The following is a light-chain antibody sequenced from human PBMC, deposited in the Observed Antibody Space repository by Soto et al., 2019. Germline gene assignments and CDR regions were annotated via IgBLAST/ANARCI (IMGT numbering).Light chain of an antibody. CDR1: QDISNY. V-gene: IGKV1-33*01. J-gene: IGKJ5*01. CDR3: R. Sequence: DIQMTQSPSSLSASVGDRVTITCQASQDISNYLNWYQQKPGKAPKLLIYDASNLETGVPSRFSGSGSGTDFTFTISSLQPEDIATYYPRFGQGTRLEIK. CDR2: DAS.